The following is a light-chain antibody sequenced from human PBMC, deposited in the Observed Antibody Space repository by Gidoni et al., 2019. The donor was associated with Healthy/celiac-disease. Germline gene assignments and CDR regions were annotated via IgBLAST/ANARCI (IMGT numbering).Light chain of an antibody. CDR2: AAS. J-gene: IGKJ4*01. CDR1: QSISSY. CDR3: QQSYSTPLA. V-gene: IGKV1-39*01. Sequence: DLQTTHSPSSLSASVGDRVTITCRASQSISSYLDWYQQKPGKAPKLLVYAASSLPSGVPSTFSGSGSGTDFTLTISSLQPEDFATYYCQQSYSTPLAFGGGTKVEIK.